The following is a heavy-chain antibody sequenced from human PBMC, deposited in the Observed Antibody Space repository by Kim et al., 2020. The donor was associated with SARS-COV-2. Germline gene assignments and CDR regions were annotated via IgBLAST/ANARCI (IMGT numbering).Heavy chain of an antibody. D-gene: IGHD4-17*01. CDR2: INSDGSTT. J-gene: IGHJ5*02. Sequence: GGSLRLSCAASGFTFSSYWMHWVRQAPGKGLVWVSRINSDGSTTTYADSVKGRFTISRDNVNNTLYLQRNSLRAGDTAVYYCARAGNDYGVMGAPNWFDPWGQGTLVSVSS. V-gene: IGHV3-74*01. CDR1: GFTFSSYW. CDR3: ARAGNDYGVMGAPNWFDP.